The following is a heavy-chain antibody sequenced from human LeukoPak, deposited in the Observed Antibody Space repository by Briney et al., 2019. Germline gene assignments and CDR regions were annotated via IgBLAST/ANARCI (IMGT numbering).Heavy chain of an antibody. CDR2: IYYSGST. D-gene: IGHD5-18*01. CDR1: GGSISSYY. J-gene: IGHJ2*01. V-gene: IGHV4-59*08. Sequence: KPSETLSLTCTVSGGSISSYYWSWIRQPPGRGLEWIGNIYYSGSTSYNPSLMSRVTISVDTSKNQFSLRLSSVTATGTAVYYCARHPGNSYGSWYFDLWGRGTLVAVSS. CDR3: ARHPGNSYGSWYFDL.